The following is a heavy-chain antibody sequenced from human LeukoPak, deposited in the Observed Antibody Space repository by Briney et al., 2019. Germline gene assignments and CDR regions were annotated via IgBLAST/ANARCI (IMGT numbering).Heavy chain of an antibody. J-gene: IGHJ4*02. D-gene: IGHD2-15*01. CDR3: AVYYCSGGSCYEDLNY. CDR1: GFTFSSYW. V-gene: IGHV3-74*01. Sequence: PGGSLRLPCAASGFTFSSYWMHWVRHAPGKGLVWVSRIKSDGSSTSYADSVKGRFTISRDNAKNTLYLQMNSLRAEDTAVYYCAVYYCSGGSCYEDLNYWGQGTLVTVSS. CDR2: IKSDGSST.